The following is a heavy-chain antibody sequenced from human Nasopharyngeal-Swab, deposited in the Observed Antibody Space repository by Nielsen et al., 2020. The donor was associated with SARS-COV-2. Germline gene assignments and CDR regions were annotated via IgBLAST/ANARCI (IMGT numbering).Heavy chain of an antibody. J-gene: IGHJ6*02. CDR2: IIPIFGTA. Sequence: SVKVSYKASGGTFSSYAISWVRQAPGQGLEWMGGIIPIFGTANYAQKFQGRVTITADESTSTAYMELSSLRSEDTAVYYCARDRNFVVVVAATLSDYYGMDVWGQGTTVTVSS. CDR1: GGTFSSYA. CDR3: ARDRNFVVVVAATLSDYYGMDV. D-gene: IGHD2-15*01. V-gene: IGHV1-69*13.